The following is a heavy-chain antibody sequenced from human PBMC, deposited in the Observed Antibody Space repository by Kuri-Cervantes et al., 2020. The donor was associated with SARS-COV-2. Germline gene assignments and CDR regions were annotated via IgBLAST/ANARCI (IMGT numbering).Heavy chain of an antibody. CDR1: GGTFSSYS. Sequence: SVKVSCKASGGTFSSYSVNWVRQAPGQGLEWVGRIIPTFDTTTYAQKFQGRVIFTADESSSTAYMEVNSLTSEDTAVYFCARRQGYCTANSCSWNWFDPWGQGTQVTVSS. CDR2: IIPTFDTT. J-gene: IGHJ5*02. CDR3: ARRQGYCTANSCSWNWFDP. V-gene: IGHV1-69*13. D-gene: IGHD2-8*02.